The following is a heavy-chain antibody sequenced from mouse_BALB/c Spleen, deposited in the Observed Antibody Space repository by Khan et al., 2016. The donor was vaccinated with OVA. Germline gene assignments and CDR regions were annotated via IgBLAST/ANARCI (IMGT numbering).Heavy chain of an antibody. CDR1: GYTFTSYW. D-gene: IGHD1-1*02. Sequence: DLVKPGASVKLSCTASGYTFTSYWINWIKQRPGQGLEWMGRISPGSGDAYYNELFKGKTTLTVDPSSSTTYIQLSSLSSEDSAVXFCAGSEWTYGAFAYWGQGAILTVSS. CDR2: ISPGSGDA. J-gene: IGHJ2*01. CDR3: AGSEWTYGAFAY. V-gene: IGHV1S41*01.